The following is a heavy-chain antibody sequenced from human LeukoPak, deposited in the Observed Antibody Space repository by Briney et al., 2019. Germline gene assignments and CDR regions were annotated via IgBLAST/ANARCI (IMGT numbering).Heavy chain of an antibody. CDR3: ARYNRGAFDI. Sequence: PGGSLRLSCAASGFTFSSYEMNWVRQAPGKGLEWVSFISGSSTTIYYADSVKGRFTISRDNAKNSLYLQMNSLRDEDTAVYYCARYNRGAFDIWGQGTVVTVSS. D-gene: IGHD1-14*01. J-gene: IGHJ3*02. CDR1: GFTFSSYE. V-gene: IGHV3-48*02. CDR2: ISGSSTTI.